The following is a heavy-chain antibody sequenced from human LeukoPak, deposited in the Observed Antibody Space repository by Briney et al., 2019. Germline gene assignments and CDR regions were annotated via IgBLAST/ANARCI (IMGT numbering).Heavy chain of an antibody. D-gene: IGHD3-3*01. Sequence: SETLSVPCTDCGGSVSSYYWSWIRQPAGKGLEWIGRIYTSASTNYNPSLKSRLTMAVDTSKNQFSLKLSSVTAADTAVYYCARDRYDSPHTDWFDPWGQGTLVTVSS. CDR2: IYTSAST. V-gene: IGHV4-4*07. CDR1: GGSVSSYY. CDR3: ARDRYDSPHTDWFDP. J-gene: IGHJ5*02.